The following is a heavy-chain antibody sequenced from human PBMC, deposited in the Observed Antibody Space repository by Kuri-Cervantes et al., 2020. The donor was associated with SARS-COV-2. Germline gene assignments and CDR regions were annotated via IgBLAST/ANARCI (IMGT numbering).Heavy chain of an antibody. CDR2: IIPIFGTA. V-gene: IGHV1-69*06. J-gene: IGHJ4*02. D-gene: IGHD5-18*01. Sequence: SVKVSCKASGGTFSSYAISWVRQAPGQGLEWMGGIIPIFGTANYAQKFQGRVTITADKSTSTAYMELSSLRSEDTAVYYCARSLDGYSYGPIDYWGQGTLVTVSS. CDR3: ARSLDGYSYGPIDY. CDR1: GGTFSSYA.